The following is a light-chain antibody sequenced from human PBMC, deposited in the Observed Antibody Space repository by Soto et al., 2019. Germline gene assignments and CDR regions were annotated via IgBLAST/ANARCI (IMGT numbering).Light chain of an antibody. CDR1: QSVSSKY. CDR3: QHYGSSPPIT. CDR2: GAS. J-gene: IGKJ5*01. Sequence: EVVLTQSPGPLSLSPGERATLSCRASQSVSSKYLAWYQKKRGQAPRFLIYGASSRATGIPARFSGSGAGTDFTLTITRLEHEDVAVYYCQHYGSSPPITFGQGTQLEIK. V-gene: IGKV3-20*01.